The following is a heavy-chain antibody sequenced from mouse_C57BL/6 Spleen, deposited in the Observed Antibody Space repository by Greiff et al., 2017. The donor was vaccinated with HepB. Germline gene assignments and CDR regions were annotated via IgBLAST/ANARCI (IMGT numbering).Heavy chain of an antibody. Sequence: QVQLQQSGAELARPGASVKLSCKASGYTFTSYGISWVKQRTGQGLEWIGEIYPRSGNTYYNEKFKGKATLTADKSSSTAYMELRSLTSEDSAVYFCARYGSSSYYYAMDYWGQGTSVTVSS. V-gene: IGHV1-81*01. J-gene: IGHJ4*01. CDR1: GYTFTSYG. CDR2: IYPRSGNT. D-gene: IGHD1-1*01. CDR3: ARYGSSSYYYAMDY.